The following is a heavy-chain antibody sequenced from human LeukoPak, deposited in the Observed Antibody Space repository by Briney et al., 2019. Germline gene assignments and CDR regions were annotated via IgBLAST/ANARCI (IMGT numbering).Heavy chain of an antibody. Sequence: GGSLRLSCAASGFTFSNYPMGWVRQAPGKGLEWLSALGGEQSGSWTKSADSVKGRFTISRDNSENTLYMQMDSLTVEDTAVYYCARGVAYDSSGYYFFDYWGQGTLVTVSS. CDR2: LGGEQSGSWT. J-gene: IGHJ4*02. V-gene: IGHV3-23*01. D-gene: IGHD3-22*01. CDR1: GFTFSNYP. CDR3: ARGVAYDSSGYYFFDY.